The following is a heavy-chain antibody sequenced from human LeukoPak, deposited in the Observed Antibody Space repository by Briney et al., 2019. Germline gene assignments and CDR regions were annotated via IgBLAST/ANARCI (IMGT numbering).Heavy chain of an antibody. J-gene: IGHJ4*02. Sequence: GGSLRLSCAASGFTFSSYAMHWVRQAPGKGLEWVAVISYDGSNKYYADSVKGRFTISRDNSKNTLYLQMNSLRAEDTAVYYCASGPFGVVNNWGQGTLVTVSS. D-gene: IGHD3-3*01. CDR1: GFTFSSYA. V-gene: IGHV3-30-3*01. CDR3: ASGPFGVVNN. CDR2: ISYDGSNK.